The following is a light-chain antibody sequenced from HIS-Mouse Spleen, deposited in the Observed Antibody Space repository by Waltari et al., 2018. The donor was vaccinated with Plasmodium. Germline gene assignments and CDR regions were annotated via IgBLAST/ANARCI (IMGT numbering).Light chain of an antibody. V-gene: IGLV3-25*03. Sequence: SYELTQPPSVSVSPGQTARITCSGDALPKQYAYWYQQKPGQAPVLVIYKDSERPSGIPGRFSGASSGTTVMLTISGVQAEDEADYYCQSADSSGTYVFGTGTKVTVL. CDR1: ALPKQY. J-gene: IGLJ1*01. CDR3: QSADSSGTYV. CDR2: KDS.